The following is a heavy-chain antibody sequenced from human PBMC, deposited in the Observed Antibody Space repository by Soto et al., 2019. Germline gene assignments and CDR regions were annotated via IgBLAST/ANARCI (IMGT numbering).Heavy chain of an antibody. J-gene: IGHJ4*02. CDR2: IYWDDDK. V-gene: IGHV2-5*02. Sequence: QITLKESGPTLVKPTQTLTLTCTFSGFSLSTSGVGVGWIRQPPGKALEWLALIYWDDDKRYSPSLKSRLTTPKDPPTNRGVLTLTNWDPVDTATYSCPHRPRYSSSWDSFASWGKGTLVTVS. CDR3: PHRPRYSSSWDSFAS. CDR1: GFSLSTSGVG. D-gene: IGHD6-13*01.